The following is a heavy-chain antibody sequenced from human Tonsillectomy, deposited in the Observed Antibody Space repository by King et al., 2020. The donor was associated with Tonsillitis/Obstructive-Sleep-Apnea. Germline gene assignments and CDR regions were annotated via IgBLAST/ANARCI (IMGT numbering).Heavy chain of an antibody. Sequence: QLQESGPGLVKPSETLSLTCTVSGGSISSSSYYWGWIRQPPGKGLEWIGSIYYSGSTYYNPSLKSRVTISVDTSKNQFSLKLSSVTAADTAVYYCARPTVDLGDYYYMDVWGKGTTVTVSS. CDR3: ARPTVDLGDYYYMDV. V-gene: IGHV4-39*01. CDR2: IYYSGST. J-gene: IGHJ6*03. D-gene: IGHD4-23*01. CDR1: GGSISSSSYY.